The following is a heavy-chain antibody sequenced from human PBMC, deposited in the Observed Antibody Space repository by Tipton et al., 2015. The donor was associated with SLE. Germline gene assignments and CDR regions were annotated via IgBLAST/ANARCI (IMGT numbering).Heavy chain of an antibody. CDR1: GGSISSSDW. J-gene: IGHJ5*02. Sequence: TLSLTCTVSGGSISSSDWWTWVRQPPGKGLEWIGEIFHSGGTNYNPSLKSRVTMSVDKSKNQFSLNLSSVTAADTAVYYCARGSEWLLSGWFDPWGQGTLVTVSS. CDR2: IFHSGGT. CDR3: ARGSEWLLSGWFDP. V-gene: IGHV4-4*02. D-gene: IGHD3-3*01.